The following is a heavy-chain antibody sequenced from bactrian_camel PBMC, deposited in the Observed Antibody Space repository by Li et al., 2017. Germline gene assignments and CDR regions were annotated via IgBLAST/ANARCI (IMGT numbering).Heavy chain of an antibody. D-gene: IGHD3*01. CDR1: GHTGRMYC. V-gene: IGHV3S53*01. CDR3: AAPTWMAAIQATGVKCDY. J-gene: IGHJ4*01. Sequence: QLVESGGGLVQAGQSLRLSCGSSSGHTGRMYCMAWFRQAPGKGREGIAALASGGSTAYADSVNCRFTISQDNAKNTVYLQMDSLKLEDTAAYYCAAPTWMAAIQATGVKCDYWGQGTQVTVS. CDR2: LASGGST.